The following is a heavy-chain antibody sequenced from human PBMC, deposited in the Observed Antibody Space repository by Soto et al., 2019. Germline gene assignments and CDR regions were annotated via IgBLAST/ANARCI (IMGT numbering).Heavy chain of an antibody. Sequence: SQTLSLTCAISGDSVSSNSAAWNWIRQSPSRGLEWLGRTYYRSKWYNDYAVSVKSRITINPDTSKNQFSLQLNSVTPEDTAVYYCARDRVVMKVYYYYYMDVWGKGTTVTVSS. CDR1: GDSVSSNSAA. CDR2: TYYRSKWYN. CDR3: ARDRVVMKVYYYYYMDV. D-gene: IGHD3-3*01. J-gene: IGHJ6*03. V-gene: IGHV6-1*01.